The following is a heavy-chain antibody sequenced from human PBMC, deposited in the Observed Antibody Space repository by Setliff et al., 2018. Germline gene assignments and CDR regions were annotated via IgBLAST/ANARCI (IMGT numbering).Heavy chain of an antibody. V-gene: IGHV1-69*13. CDR3: AGGQPLVRKYYYYMDV. J-gene: IGHJ6*03. Sequence: GASVKVSCKASGGTFSNFAISWVRQAPGQGFEWLGGIIPMFRTPEYAQKFQGRVTISADESTSTAYMELSSLGSEDTAVYYCAGGQPLVRKYYYYMDVWGKGTTVTVSS. CDR1: GGTFSNFA. D-gene: IGHD3-10*01. CDR2: IIPMFRTP.